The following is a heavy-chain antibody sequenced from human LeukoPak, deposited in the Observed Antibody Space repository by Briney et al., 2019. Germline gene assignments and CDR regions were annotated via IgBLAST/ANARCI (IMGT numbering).Heavy chain of an antibody. CDR1: GFNFSTYA. CDR2: ISGSGGST. CDR3: AKPRSDYYYSAFDY. V-gene: IGHV3-23*01. J-gene: IGHJ4*02. D-gene: IGHD3-22*01. Sequence: GGSLRLSCAASGFNFSTYAMTWVRQAPGKGLEWVSGISGSGGSTYYADSVKGRFTISRDNSKNTLYLQMNSLRAEDTAVYYCAKPRSDYYYSAFDYWGQGTLVTVSS.